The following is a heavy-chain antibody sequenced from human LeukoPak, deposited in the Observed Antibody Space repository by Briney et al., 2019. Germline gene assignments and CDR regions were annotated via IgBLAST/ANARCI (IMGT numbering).Heavy chain of an antibody. CDR2: IYYSGST. CDR1: GGSISSYY. D-gene: IGHD4-17*01. J-gene: IGHJ4*02. V-gene: IGHV4-59*08. Sequence: PSETLSLTCTVSGGSISSYYWSWVRQPPGKGLEWIGYIYYSGSTNYNPSLRSRVTISVDTSKNQFSLKLSSLTAADTAVYYCARGGNYGDYDGYFDYWGQGTLVTVSS. CDR3: ARGGNYGDYDGYFDY.